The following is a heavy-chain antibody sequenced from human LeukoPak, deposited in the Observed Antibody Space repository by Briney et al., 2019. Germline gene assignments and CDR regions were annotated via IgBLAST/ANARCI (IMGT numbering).Heavy chain of an antibody. CDR3: ARGSSWYFDY. CDR2: MNPSSGNT. Sequence: ASVKVSCKASGYTFTSYDINWVRQATGQGLEWMGWMNPSSGNTGYAQKFQGRVTMTRNTSISTAYKELSSLRSEDTAVYYCARGSSWYFDYWGQGTLVTVSS. V-gene: IGHV1-8*01. J-gene: IGHJ4*02. D-gene: IGHD6-6*01. CDR1: GYTFTSYD.